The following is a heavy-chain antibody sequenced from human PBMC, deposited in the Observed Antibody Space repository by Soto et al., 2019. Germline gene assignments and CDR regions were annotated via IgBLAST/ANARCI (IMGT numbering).Heavy chain of an antibody. V-gene: IGHV3-48*02. Sequence: EVQLVESGGGLVQPGGSLRVSCSASGFTLSRYSMNWVRQAPGKGLEWLSYIDSSSDTIYYADSVKGRFIISRDNAKTSLYLQMNSLRDDDTAVYYCARGGVATIFGDSWGQGTLVTVSS. CDR2: IDSSSDTI. D-gene: IGHD5-12*01. CDR3: ARGGVATIFGDS. CDR1: GFTLSRYS. J-gene: IGHJ4*02.